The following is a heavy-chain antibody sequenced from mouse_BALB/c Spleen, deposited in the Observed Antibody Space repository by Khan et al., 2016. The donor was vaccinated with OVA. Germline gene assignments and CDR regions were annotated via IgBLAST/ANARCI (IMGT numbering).Heavy chain of an antibody. J-gene: IGHJ4*01. CDR1: GFSLTGYG. CDR3: ARDTRNYALDY. CDR2: IWGDGST. V-gene: IGHV2-6-7*01. Sequence: QVQLKESGPGLVAPSQSLSITCTVSGFSLTGYGVNWLRQSPGKGLEWLGMIWGDGSTDYNSALKSRLSISKDNSKSQVFLKMNSLQTDDTARYYCARDTRNYALDYWGQGTSVTVSS.